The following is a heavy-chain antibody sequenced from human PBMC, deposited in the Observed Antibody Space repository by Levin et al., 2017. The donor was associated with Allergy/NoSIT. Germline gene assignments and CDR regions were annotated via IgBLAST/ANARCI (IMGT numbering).Heavy chain of an antibody. D-gene: IGHD6-19*01. J-gene: IGHJ4*02. CDR1: GFTFSNYA. CDR3: AKSKGVAADFHY. CDR2: ISGSAEST. V-gene: IGHV3-23*01. Sequence: PGGSLRLSCAASGFTFSNYAMGWVRQAPGKGLDWVSHISGSAESTYYADSVKGRFAISRDNSNNTLYLQMSSLRAEDTAVYYCAKSKGVAADFHYWGQGTLVTVSS.